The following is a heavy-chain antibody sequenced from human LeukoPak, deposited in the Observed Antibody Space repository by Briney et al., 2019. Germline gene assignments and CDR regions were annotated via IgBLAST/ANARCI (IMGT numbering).Heavy chain of an antibody. CDR1: GFTVSSNY. CDR2: IYSGGST. Sequence: GGSLRLSCAASGFTVSSNYMSWVRQAPGKGLEWVSVIYSGGSTYYADSVKGRFTISRDNAKNSLFLQMSSLRAEDTAIYYCARDGGVYCSSSSCYPRSFDVWGQGSMVTVSS. V-gene: IGHV3-53*01. CDR3: ARDGGVYCSSSSCYPRSFDV. J-gene: IGHJ3*01. D-gene: IGHD2-2*01.